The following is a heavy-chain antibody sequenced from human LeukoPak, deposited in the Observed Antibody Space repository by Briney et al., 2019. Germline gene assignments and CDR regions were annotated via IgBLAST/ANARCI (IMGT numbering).Heavy chain of an antibody. V-gene: IGHV3-33*06. CDR3: AKEFISSGSFFDY. D-gene: IGHD1-26*01. Sequence: PGGSLRLSCAASGFTFSNNAMHWVRQAPGKGLEWLAIIWSDGSGKFYAGSVKGRFTVSRDNSKNRLYLQMDSLRAEGTALYYCAKEFISSGSFFDYWSQGALVTVSS. CDR2: IWSDGSGK. J-gene: IGHJ4*02. CDR1: GFTFSNNA.